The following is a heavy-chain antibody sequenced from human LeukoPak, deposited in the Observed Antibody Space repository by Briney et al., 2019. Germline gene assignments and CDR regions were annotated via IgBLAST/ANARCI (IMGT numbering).Heavy chain of an antibody. CDR2: MNPNSGNT. D-gene: IGHD3-3*01. V-gene: IGHV1-8*01. CDR3: ARGVRSITIFGVVTAYYFDY. Sequence: ASVKVSCKASGYTFTSYDINWVRQATGQGLEWMGWMNPNSGNTGYAQKFQGRVTMTRNTSISTAYMELSSLRSEDTAVYYCARGVRSITIFGVVTAYYFDYWGQGTLVTVSS. CDR1: GYTFTSYD. J-gene: IGHJ4*02.